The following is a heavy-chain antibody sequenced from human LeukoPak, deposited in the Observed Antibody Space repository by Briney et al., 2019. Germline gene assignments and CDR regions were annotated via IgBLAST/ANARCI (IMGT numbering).Heavy chain of an antibody. V-gene: IGHV3-64D*09. J-gene: IGHJ4*02. Sequence: GGSLRLSCSASGFTFSSYAMHWVRQAPGKGLVYVSAISSNGGSRYYAVSVKGRFTISRDNSKNTLSLQMSSLRAEDTAVYYCVKGRGVLTTVTAHYFDYWGQGTLVTVSS. D-gene: IGHD4-11*01. CDR3: VKGRGVLTTVTAHYFDY. CDR1: GFTFSSYA. CDR2: ISSNGGSR.